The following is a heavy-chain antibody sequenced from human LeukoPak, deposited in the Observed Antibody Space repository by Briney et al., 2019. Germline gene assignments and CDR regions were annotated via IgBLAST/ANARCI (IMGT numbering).Heavy chain of an antibody. CDR3: ARDPWYCSGGSCYSLKNRYYFDY. V-gene: IGHV1-2*02. J-gene: IGHJ4*02. CDR2: INPNSGGT. Sequence: GASVKVSCKASGYTFTGYYMHWVRQAPGQGLEWMGWINPNSGGTNYAQKFQGRGTMARDTSISTAYMELSRLRSDDTAVYYCARDPWYCSGGSCYSLKNRYYFDYWGQGTLVTVSS. D-gene: IGHD2-15*01. CDR1: GYTFTGYY.